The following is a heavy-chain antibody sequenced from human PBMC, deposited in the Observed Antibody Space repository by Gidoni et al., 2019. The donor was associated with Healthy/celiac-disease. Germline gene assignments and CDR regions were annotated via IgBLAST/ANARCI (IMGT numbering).Heavy chain of an antibody. CDR3: ASGGYGDPQN. CDR1: GFTFSSYA. CDR2: ISYDGSNK. V-gene: IGHV3-30-3*01. J-gene: IGHJ4*02. D-gene: IGHD4-17*01. Sequence: QVQLVESGGGVVQPGRSLSLSCAASGFTFSSYAMHWVRQAPGKGLEWVAVISYDGSNKYYADSVKGRFTISRDNSKNTLYLQMNSLRAEDTAVYYCASGGYGDPQNWGQGTLVTVSS.